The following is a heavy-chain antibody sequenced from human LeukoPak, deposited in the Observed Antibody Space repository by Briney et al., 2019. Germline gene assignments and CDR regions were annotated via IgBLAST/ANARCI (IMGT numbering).Heavy chain of an antibody. V-gene: IGHV3-11*01. CDR2: ISSSGSTI. D-gene: IGHD1-26*01. CDR3: AREGTQTIYSGSSYYFDY. J-gene: IGHJ4*02. Sequence: GGSLRLSCAASGFTFSDYYMSWIRQAPGKGLEWVSYISSSGSTIYYADSVKGRFTISRDTAKNSLYLQMNSLRAEDTAVYYCAREGTQTIYSGSSYYFDYWGQGTLVTVSS. CDR1: GFTFSDYY.